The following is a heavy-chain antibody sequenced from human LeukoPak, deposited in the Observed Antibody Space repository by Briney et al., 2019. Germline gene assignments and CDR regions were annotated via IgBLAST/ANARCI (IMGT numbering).Heavy chain of an antibody. J-gene: IGHJ5*02. D-gene: IGHD3-10*01. CDR1: GGSFSGYY. CDR3: ARHRYYYGSGSWGVNWFDP. V-gene: IGHV4-59*08. Sequence: SETLSLTCAVYGGSFSGYYWSWIRQPPGKGLEWIGYIYYSGSTNYNPSLKSRVTISVDTSKNQFSLKLSSVTAADTAVYYCARHRYYYGSGSWGVNWFDPWGQGTLVTVSS. CDR2: IYYSGST.